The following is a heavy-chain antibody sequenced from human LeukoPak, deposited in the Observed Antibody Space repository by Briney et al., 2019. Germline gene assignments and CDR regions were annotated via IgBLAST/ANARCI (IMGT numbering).Heavy chain of an antibody. Sequence: PGGSLRLSCAASGFTFSSYSMNWVRQAPGKGLEWVSSISSSSSYIYYADSVKGRFTISRDNAKNSLYLQMNSLRSEDTAVYYCAKDRRSGWYEVDYWGQGTLVTVSS. J-gene: IGHJ4*02. CDR2: ISSSSSYI. V-gene: IGHV3-21*01. CDR3: AKDRRSGWYEVDY. D-gene: IGHD6-19*01. CDR1: GFTFSSYS.